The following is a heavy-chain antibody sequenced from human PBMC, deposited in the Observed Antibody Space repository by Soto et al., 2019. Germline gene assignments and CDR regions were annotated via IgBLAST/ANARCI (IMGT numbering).Heavy chain of an antibody. CDR1: GYTFTSYG. D-gene: IGHD3-3*01. CDR2: ISAYNGNT. CDR3: ARAPIFGVVAKHQHDC. V-gene: IGHV1-18*01. J-gene: IGHJ4*02. Sequence: ASVKVSCKASGYTFTSYGISWVRQAPGQGLEWMGWISAYNGNTNYAQKLQGRVTMTTDTSTSTAYMELRSLRSDDTAVYYCARAPIFGVVAKHQHDCWGQGTLVTVSS.